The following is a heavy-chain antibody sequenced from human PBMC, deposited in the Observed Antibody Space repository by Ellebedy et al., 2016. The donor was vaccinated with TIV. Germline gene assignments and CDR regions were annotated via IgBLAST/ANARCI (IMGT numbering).Heavy chain of an antibody. Sequence: SETLSLXCTVSGGTIRDSYWTWLRQPAGKGLEWIGRIYSSGSTNYNPSLKSRVTMSVDTSKNQFSLKLSSVTAADTAVYYCARDAWGRDAFDIWGQGTMVSVSS. V-gene: IGHV4-4*07. CDR1: GGTIRDSY. CDR2: IYSSGST. CDR3: ARDAWGRDAFDI. J-gene: IGHJ3*02. D-gene: IGHD7-27*01.